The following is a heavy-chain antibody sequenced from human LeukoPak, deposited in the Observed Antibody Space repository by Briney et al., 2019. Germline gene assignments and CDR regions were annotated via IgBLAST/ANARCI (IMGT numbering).Heavy chain of an antibody. CDR3: ARRQVQPERSDY. J-gene: IGHJ4*02. Sequence: SETLSLTCTVSGGSISSSSDYWGWIRQPPGKGLEWIGTIHYSGSTFDNPSLKSRVTISVDTSKNQFSLKLTSVTAADTAMYYCARRQVQPERSDYWRQGSLVTVSS. CDR1: GGSISSSSDY. D-gene: IGHD6-13*01. V-gene: IGHV4-39*07. CDR2: IHYSGST.